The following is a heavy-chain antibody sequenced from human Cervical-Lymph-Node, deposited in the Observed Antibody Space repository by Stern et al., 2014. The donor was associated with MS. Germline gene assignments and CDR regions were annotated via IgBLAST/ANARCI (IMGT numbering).Heavy chain of an antibody. CDR3: SRHLEVSSSSSAPYFDY. D-gene: IGHD6-6*01. Sequence: EVQLVESGGGLVQPGGSVKLSCAASGFTFSGSAMHWVRQPSGRGLEWVGRIRSKANSYATTYAASVTGRFTIARDDSKNTAYLQRNSLKTEDTAVYYCSRHLEVSSSSSAPYFDYWGQGTLVTVSS. CDR1: GFTFSGSA. V-gene: IGHV3-73*01. J-gene: IGHJ4*02. CDR2: IRSKANSYAT.